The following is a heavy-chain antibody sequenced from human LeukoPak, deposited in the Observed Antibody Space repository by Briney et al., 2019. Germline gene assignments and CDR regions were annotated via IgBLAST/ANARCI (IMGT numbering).Heavy chain of an antibody. J-gene: IGHJ4*02. Sequence: PSETLSLTCTVSGGSISSGSYYWSWIRQPAGKGLEWIGRIYTSGSTNYNPSLKSRVTISVDTSKNQFSLKLSSVTAADTAVYYCARDFKPDSSWWYYFDYWGQGTLVTVSS. CDR3: ARDFKPDSSWWYYFDY. V-gene: IGHV4-61*02. CDR2: IYTSGST. CDR1: GGSISSGSYY. D-gene: IGHD6-13*01.